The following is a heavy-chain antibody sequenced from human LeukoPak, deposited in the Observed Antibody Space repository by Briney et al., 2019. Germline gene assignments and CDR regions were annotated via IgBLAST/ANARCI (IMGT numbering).Heavy chain of an antibody. CDR2: INHSGST. Sequence: SETLSPTCAVYGGSFSGYYWSWIRQPPGKGLEWIGEINHSGSTNHNPSLKSRVTISVDTSKNQFSLKLSSVTAADTAVYYCARDNCSGGSCYPGDFDYWGQGTLVTVSS. D-gene: IGHD2-15*01. CDR1: GGSFSGYY. CDR3: ARDNCSGGSCYPGDFDY. J-gene: IGHJ4*02. V-gene: IGHV4-34*01.